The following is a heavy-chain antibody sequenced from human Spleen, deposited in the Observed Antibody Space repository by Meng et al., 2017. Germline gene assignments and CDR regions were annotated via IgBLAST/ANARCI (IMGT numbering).Heavy chain of an antibody. CDR3: ARDEDISAAGKLFGDY. Sequence: QVQVVQSGAKVKKPGSSVKVSCKASGYTFPDYWLHWVRRAPGQGLEWMGRINPKSGDTHYAQRFQGRVTMTGDTSISTAYMELSGLRSDDTAMYYCARDEDISAAGKLFGDYWGQGTLVTVSS. CDR1: GYTFPDYW. D-gene: IGHD6-13*01. V-gene: IGHV1-2*06. J-gene: IGHJ4*02. CDR2: INPKSGDT.